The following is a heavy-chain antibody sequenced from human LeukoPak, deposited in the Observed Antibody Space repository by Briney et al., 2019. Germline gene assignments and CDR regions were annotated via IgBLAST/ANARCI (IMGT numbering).Heavy chain of an antibody. V-gene: IGHV3-23*01. J-gene: IGHJ6*02. CDR3: AKTSWDIVVVPAAIYYYYYGMDV. Sequence: PGGSLRLSCAASGFTFSNYAMSWVRQAPGKGLEWVPAISGSGGSTYYADSVKGRFTISSDNSKNTLYLQMNSLRAEDTAVYYCAKTSWDIVVVPAAIYYYYYGMDVWGQGTTVTVSS. D-gene: IGHD2-2*01. CDR2: ISGSGGST. CDR1: GFTFSNYA.